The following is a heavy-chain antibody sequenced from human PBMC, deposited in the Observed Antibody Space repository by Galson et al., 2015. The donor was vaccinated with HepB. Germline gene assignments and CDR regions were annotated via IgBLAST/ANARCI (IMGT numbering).Heavy chain of an antibody. CDR2: IIPILGIA. D-gene: IGHD2-15*01. J-gene: IGHJ3*02. CDR3: ARGAVVAAFDI. CDR1: GGTFSSYA. Sequence: SVKVSCQAYGGTFSSYAMSWVRQAPGQGLEWMGRIIPILGIANYAQKFQGRVTITADKSTSTAYMELSSLRSEDTAVYYCARGAVVAAFDIWGQGTMVTVSS. V-gene: IGHV1-69*04.